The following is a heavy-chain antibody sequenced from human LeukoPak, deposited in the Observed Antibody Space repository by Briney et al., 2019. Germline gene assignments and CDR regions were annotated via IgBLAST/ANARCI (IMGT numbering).Heavy chain of an antibody. J-gene: IGHJ4*02. CDR1: GFTVSSKY. Sequence: PGGSLRLSCAASGFTVSSKYMSWVRQAPGKGLEWVSVIYSGGSTYYADSVKGRFTISRDNSKNTLYLQMNSLRPEDTAVYYCASCPEHYGVFRRNYFDYWGQGTLVTVSS. D-gene: IGHD4-17*01. CDR2: IYSGGST. CDR3: ASCPEHYGVFRRNYFDY. V-gene: IGHV3-66*01.